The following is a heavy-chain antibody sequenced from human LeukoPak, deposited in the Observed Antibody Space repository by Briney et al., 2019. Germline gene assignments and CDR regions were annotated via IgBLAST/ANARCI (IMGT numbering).Heavy chain of an antibody. V-gene: IGHV4-34*01. D-gene: IGHD6-19*01. J-gene: IGHJ4*02. CDR3: ARGSGSYSGAADY. CDR2: RNHRGSS. CDR1: GSSFTGYY. Sequence: SETLSLTCSVHGSSFTGYYWSWIRQPPGKGQEWIGERNHRGSSYFNPSFESRVTISLDMSRKQFSLKLTSVTAADTAFYYCARGSGSYSGAADYWGQGTLVTVSS.